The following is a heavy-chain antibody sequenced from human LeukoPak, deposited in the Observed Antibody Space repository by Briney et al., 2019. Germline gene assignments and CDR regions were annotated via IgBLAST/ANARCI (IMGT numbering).Heavy chain of an antibody. Sequence: GGSLRLSCAASGFTFSSYSMNWVRQAPGKGLEWVSSIGSSSSYIYYADSVKGRFTISRDNAKNSLYLQMNSLRAEDTAVYYCARGYTYVFDWGQGTLVTVSS. CDR1: GFTFSSYS. CDR3: ARGYTYVFD. V-gene: IGHV3-21*01. J-gene: IGHJ4*02. D-gene: IGHD5-18*01. CDR2: IGSSSSYI.